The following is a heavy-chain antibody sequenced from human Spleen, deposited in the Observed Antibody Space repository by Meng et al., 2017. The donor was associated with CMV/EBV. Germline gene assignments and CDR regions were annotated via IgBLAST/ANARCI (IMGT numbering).Heavy chain of an antibody. J-gene: IGHJ3*02. CDR3: AKDPMGYCSSTSCREDAFDI. CDR2: IRYDEKSK. Sequence: GGSLRLSCAASGFNFRIYGMHWVRHLPGKGLEWVTFIRYDEKSKYYADSVKGRFTISRDNSKNTLYLQMNSLRAEDTAVYYCAKDPMGYCSSTSCREDAFDIWGQGTMVTVSS. CDR1: GFNFRIYG. D-gene: IGHD2-2*01. V-gene: IGHV3-30*02.